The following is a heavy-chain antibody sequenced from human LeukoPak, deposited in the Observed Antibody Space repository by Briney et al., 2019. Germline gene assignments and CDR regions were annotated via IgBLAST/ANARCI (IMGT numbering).Heavy chain of an antibody. J-gene: IGHJ4*02. Sequence: GGSLRLSCAASGFTFSSYGMHWVRQAPGKGLEWVAVISYDGSNKYYADSVKGRFTISRDNSKNTLYLQMNSPRAEDTAVYYCAKFSPYGGNSYWGQGTLVTVSS. V-gene: IGHV3-30*18. CDR1: GFTFSSYG. CDR2: ISYDGSNK. CDR3: AKFSPYGGNSY. D-gene: IGHD4-23*01.